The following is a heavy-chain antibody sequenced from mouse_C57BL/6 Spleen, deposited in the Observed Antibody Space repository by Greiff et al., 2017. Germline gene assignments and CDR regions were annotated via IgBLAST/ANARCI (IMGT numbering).Heavy chain of an antibody. Sequence: QVQLQQSGAELVKPGASVKISCKASGYAFSSYWMNWVKQRPGKGLEWIGQIYPGDGDTNYNGKFKGKATLTADKSSSTAYMQLSSLTSEDSAVYFCARWGYYYGHYYAMDYWGQGTSVTVSS. CDR3: ARWGYYYGHYYAMDY. V-gene: IGHV1-80*01. CDR1: GYAFSSYW. CDR2: IYPGDGDT. J-gene: IGHJ4*01. D-gene: IGHD1-1*01.